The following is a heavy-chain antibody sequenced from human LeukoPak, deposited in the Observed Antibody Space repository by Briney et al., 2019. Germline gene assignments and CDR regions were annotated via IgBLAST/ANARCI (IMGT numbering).Heavy chain of an antibody. Sequence: SVKVSCQASGGTFSSYTISWVRQAPGQGLEWMGRIIPILGIAKYAQKFQGRVTITADKSTSTAYMELSSLRSEDTAVYYCARDYYDSSGYYVGDAFDIWGQGTMVTVSS. J-gene: IGHJ3*02. CDR3: ARDYYDSSGYYVGDAFDI. D-gene: IGHD3-22*01. CDR1: GGTFSSYT. V-gene: IGHV1-69*04. CDR2: IIPILGIA.